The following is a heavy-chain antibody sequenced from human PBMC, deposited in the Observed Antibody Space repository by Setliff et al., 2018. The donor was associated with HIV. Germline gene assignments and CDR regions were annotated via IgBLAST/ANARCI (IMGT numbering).Heavy chain of an antibody. CDR3: ARVPVSSYYYYMDV. D-gene: IGHD6-13*01. CDR2: ISPYNGDT. CDR1: GYRFNTYG. Sequence: ASVKVSCKASGYRFNTYGISWVRQAPGQGLEWMGWISPYNGDTRFAQSLQGRVTLTTDTSTNTAYMEMRTLRSDDTAVYYCARVPVSSYYYYMDVWGAGTTVTVSS. V-gene: IGHV1-18*01. J-gene: IGHJ6*03.